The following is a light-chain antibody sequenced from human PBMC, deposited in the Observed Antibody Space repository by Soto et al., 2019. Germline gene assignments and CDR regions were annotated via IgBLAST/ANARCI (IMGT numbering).Light chain of an antibody. Sequence: DIQLTQSPSFLSASVGDRVTITCRASQGISSYLAWYQKKPGKAPKLLMYAASTLQSGVPSRFSGSGSGTEFTLSITSLQPDDFATYYCQQCFWHWTFGQGTKVDIK. CDR2: AAS. V-gene: IGKV1-9*01. CDR1: QGISSY. CDR3: QQCFWHWT. J-gene: IGKJ1*01.